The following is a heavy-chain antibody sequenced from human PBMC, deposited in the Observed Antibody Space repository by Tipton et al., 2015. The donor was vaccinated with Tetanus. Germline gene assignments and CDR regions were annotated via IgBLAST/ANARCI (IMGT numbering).Heavy chain of an antibody. CDR1: GGSISSGGYS. D-gene: IGHD2-8*01. CDR3: ARASIRTPLLYET. J-gene: IGHJ5*02. V-gene: IGHV4-30-2*03. Sequence: TLSLTCAVSGGSISSGGYSWSWIRQPPGKGLEWIGSIYDSGSTYYHPSLKSRVIMSVDTSKNQFSLKLISVTAADTAVFYCARASIRTPLLYETWGQGTLVTVSS. CDR2: IYDSGST.